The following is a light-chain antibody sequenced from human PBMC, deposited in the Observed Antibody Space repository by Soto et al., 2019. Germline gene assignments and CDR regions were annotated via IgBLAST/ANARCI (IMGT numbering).Light chain of an antibody. Sequence: DFQLTQSPSSLSASVGDRVTITFRASQSVNDYLNWYQQRPGKAPRLLIYAASTLHSGVPSRFSGSGFGTDFSLTITSLQPEDFATYYCQQSFSTPYIFGQGTKLDIK. CDR3: QQSFSTPYI. J-gene: IGKJ2*01. CDR2: AAS. CDR1: QSVNDY. V-gene: IGKV1-39*01.